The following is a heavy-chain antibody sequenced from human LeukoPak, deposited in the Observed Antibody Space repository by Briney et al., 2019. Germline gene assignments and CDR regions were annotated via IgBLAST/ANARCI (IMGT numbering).Heavy chain of an antibody. CDR3: ARAVKYRSGPLTDLLPYYFDY. J-gene: IGHJ4*02. Sequence: SVKVSCKASGGTFNSYAISWVRQAPGQGLEWMGGIIPIFGTTNYARKFRGRVTLTADKSTRTAYMGLSSLRSEDTAVYYCARAVKYRSGPLTDLLPYYFDYWGQGTLVTVSS. CDR1: GGTFNSYA. V-gene: IGHV1-69*06. CDR2: IIPIFGTT. D-gene: IGHD6-19*01.